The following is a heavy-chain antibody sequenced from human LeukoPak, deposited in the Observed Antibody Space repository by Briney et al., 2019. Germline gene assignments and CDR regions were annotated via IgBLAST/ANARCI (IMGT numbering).Heavy chain of an antibody. J-gene: IGHJ5*02. CDR1: GGTFSSYA. CDR2: IIPILGIA. D-gene: IGHD5-24*01. Sequence: ASVKVSCKASGGTFSSYAISWVRQAPGQGLEWMGRIIPILGIANYAQKFQGRVTITADKSTSTAYMELSSLRSEDTAVYYCARDQRSPGLEYNRFDPWGQGTLVTVSS. CDR3: ARDQRSPGLEYNRFDP. V-gene: IGHV1-69*04.